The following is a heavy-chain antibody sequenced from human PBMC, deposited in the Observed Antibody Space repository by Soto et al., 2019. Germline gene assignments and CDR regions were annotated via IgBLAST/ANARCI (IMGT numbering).Heavy chain of an antibody. Sequence: ASVKVSCKASGYTFTSYYMHWVRQAPGQGLEWMGIINPSGGSTSYAQKFQGRVTMTRDTSTSTVYMELSSLRSEDTAVYYCATYYYDSSGYPWSYGMDVWGQGTTDTVSS. J-gene: IGHJ6*02. CDR2: INPSGGST. V-gene: IGHV1-46*03. CDR1: GYTFTSYY. CDR3: ATYYYDSSGYPWSYGMDV. D-gene: IGHD3-22*01.